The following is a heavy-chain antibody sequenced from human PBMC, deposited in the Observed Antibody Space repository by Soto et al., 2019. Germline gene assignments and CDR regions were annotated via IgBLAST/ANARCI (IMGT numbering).Heavy chain of an antibody. V-gene: IGHV3-49*03. J-gene: IGHJ6*02. CDR3: DSRTSWSQEYYYGMDV. D-gene: IGHD2-2*01. CDR1: GFTFGNCG. CDR2: IRSKGYGGTK. Sequence: GGSLRLSCTGSGFTFGNCGMSWFRQAPGKGLEWLRFIRSKGYGGTKESDASVRGRFMTSRDDSKSIAYMQMNSLKTEDTAVYSCDSRTSWSQEYYYGMDVWGQGTTVTVSS.